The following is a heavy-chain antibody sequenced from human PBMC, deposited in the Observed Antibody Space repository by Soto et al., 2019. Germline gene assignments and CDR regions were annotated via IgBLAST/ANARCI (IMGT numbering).Heavy chain of an antibody. D-gene: IGHD2-2*01. J-gene: IGHJ6*02. CDR2: ISAYNGNT. CDR1: GYTFTSYG. CDR3: ARDGDIVVVPAADTEYYYYGMDV. Sequence: QVQLVQSGAEVKKAGASVKVSCKASGYTFTSYGISWVRQAPGQGLEWMGWISAYNGNTNYAQKLQGRVTMNTDTSTSTAYMELRSLRSDDTAVYYCARDGDIVVVPAADTEYYYYGMDVWGQGTTVTVSS. V-gene: IGHV1-18*04.